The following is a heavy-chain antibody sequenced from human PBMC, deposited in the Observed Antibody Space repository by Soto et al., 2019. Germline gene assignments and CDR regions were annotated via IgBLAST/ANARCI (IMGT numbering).Heavy chain of an antibody. J-gene: IGHJ6*03. CDR3: ATAGGGDYPHYYMDV. D-gene: IGHD4-17*01. CDR1: GFTFSSYG. Sequence: GGSLRLSCAASGFTFSSYGMHWVRQAPGKGLEWVAVISYDGSNKYYADSVKGRFTISRDNSKNTLYLQMNSLRAEDTAVYYCATAGGGDYPHYYMDVWGKGTTVTVSS. CDR2: ISYDGSNK. V-gene: IGHV3-30*03.